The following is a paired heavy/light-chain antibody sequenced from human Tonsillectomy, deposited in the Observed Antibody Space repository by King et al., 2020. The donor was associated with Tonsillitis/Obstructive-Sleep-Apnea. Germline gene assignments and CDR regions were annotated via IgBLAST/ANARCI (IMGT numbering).Light chain of an antibody. V-gene: IGKV1-5*01. CDR3: QHYNAYPWT. CDR1: QNVNNW. J-gene: IGKJ1*01. CDR2: DAS. Sequence: DIQVAQSPSTLSASVGDRVTITCRASQNVNNWLAWYRQKPGKAPELLIYDASTLESGVPSRFSGGGSGTEFSLTISSLQPDDFATYYCQHYNAYPWTFGQGTKVEVK.
Heavy chain of an antibody. V-gene: IGHV2-5*02. CDR1: GFSLSARGMG. Sequence: QITLKESGPTLVKPTQTLMLTCNFSGFSLSARGMGVGWIRQPPGQALEWLAIVYWDDAKRYSPSLKSRLTISKDTSKNQVVLTLSDLDPVDTATYYCGRNRARDGGAIDFWGQGTLVTVSS. D-gene: IGHD3-16*01. J-gene: IGHJ4*02. CDR2: VYWDDAK. CDR3: GRNRARDGGAIDF.